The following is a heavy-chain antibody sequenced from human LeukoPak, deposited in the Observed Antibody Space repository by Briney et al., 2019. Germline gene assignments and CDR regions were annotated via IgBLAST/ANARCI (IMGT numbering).Heavy chain of an antibody. CDR2: ISYDGSNK. CDR3: AKDHIVVVPAALDY. Sequence: GGSLRLSCAASGFTFSSYGMHWVRQAPGKGLEWVAVISYDGSNKYYADSMKGRFTISRDNSKNTLYLQMNSLRAEDTAVYYCAKDHIVVVPAALDYWGQGTLVTVSS. CDR1: GFTFSSYG. J-gene: IGHJ4*02. D-gene: IGHD2-2*01. V-gene: IGHV3-30*18.